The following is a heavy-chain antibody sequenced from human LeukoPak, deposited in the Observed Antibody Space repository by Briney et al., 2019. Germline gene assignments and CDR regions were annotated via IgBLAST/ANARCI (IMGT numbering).Heavy chain of an antibody. CDR2: ITGSSSYI. J-gene: IGHJ4*02. V-gene: IGHV3-21*01. CDR1: GFTFDDYG. CDR3: ARDIRLRYFDWLSPIDY. D-gene: IGHD3-9*01. Sequence: GGSLRLSCAASGFTFDDYGMSWVRQAPGKGLEWVSSITGSSSYIYYADSVKGRFTISRDNAKNSLYLQMNSLRAEDTAVYYCARDIRLRYFDWLSPIDYWGQGTLVTVSS.